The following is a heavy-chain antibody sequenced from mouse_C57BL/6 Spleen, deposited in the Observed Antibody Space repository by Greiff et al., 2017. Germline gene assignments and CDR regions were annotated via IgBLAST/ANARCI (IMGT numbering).Heavy chain of an antibody. CDR1: GYSFTGYY. D-gene: IGHD1-1*02. CDR2: INPSTGGT. CDR3: AGGSKGYYYAMDY. J-gene: IGHJ4*01. V-gene: IGHV1-42*01. Sequence: VQLQQSGPELVKPGASVKISCKASGYSFTGYYMNWVKQSPEKSLEWIGEINPSTGGTTYNQKFKAKATLTVDQSSSTAYMQLKSLTSEDSAVYYCAGGSKGYYYAMDYWGQGTSVTVSS.